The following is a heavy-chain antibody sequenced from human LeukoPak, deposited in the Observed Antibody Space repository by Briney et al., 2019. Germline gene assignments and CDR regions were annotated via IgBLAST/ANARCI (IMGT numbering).Heavy chain of an antibody. CDR2: INDSGKT. D-gene: IGHD4/OR15-4a*01. CDR1: GGSFSTYY. J-gene: IGHJ4*02. V-gene: IGHV4-34*01. CDR3: ARRGNRCYAPSFLDE. Sequence: PSETLSLTCAVSGGSFSTYYWSWIRQPPGKGLEWIGEINDSGKTNTHPSLKSRITISVDTSKNHFSLNVRSVTAADTAVYFCARRGNRCYAPSFLDEWGQGTPVTVSS.